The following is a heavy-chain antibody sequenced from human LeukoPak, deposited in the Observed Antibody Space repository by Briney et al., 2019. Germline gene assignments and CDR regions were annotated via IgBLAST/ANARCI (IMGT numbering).Heavy chain of an antibody. V-gene: IGHV4-61*02. CDR3: ARDLGLEQETDFGWFDP. D-gene: IGHD1/OR15-1a*01. CDR1: GGSISSGSYY. J-gene: IGHJ5*02. Sequence: SQTLSLTCTVSGGSISSGSYYWSWIRRPAGKGLEWIGRIYTSGSTNYNPSLKSRVTISVDTSKNQFSLKLSSVTAADTAVYYCARDLGLEQETDFGWFDPWGQGTLVTVSS. CDR2: IYTSGST.